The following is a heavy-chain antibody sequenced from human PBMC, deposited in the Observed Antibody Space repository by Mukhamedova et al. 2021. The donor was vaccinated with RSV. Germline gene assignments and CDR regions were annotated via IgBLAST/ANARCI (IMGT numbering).Heavy chain of an antibody. CDR3: ARDGSYGMDV. CDR2: WDGSNK. D-gene: IGHD2-2*03. Sequence: WDGSNKYYADSVKDRFTISRDNSKNTLYLQMNSLRAEDTAVYYCARDGSYGMDVWGQGTTVTVSS. V-gene: IGHV3-30*01. J-gene: IGHJ6*02.